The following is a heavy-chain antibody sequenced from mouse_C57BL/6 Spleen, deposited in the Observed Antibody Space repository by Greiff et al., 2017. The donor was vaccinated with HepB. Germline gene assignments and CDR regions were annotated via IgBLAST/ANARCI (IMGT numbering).Heavy chain of an antibody. V-gene: IGHV1-80*01. Sequence: QVQLKESGAELVKPGASVKISCKASGYAFSSYWMNWVKQRPGKGLEWIGQIYPGDGDTNYNGKFKGKATLTADKSSSTAYMQLSSLTSEDSAVYFCARSNYYGSSYVYFDVWGTGTTVTVSS. CDR3: ARSNYYGSSYVYFDV. CDR1: GYAFSSYW. J-gene: IGHJ1*03. D-gene: IGHD1-1*01. CDR2: IYPGDGDT.